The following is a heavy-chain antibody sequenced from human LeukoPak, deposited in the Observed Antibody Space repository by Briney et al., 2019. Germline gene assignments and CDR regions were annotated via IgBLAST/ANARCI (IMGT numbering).Heavy chain of an antibody. Sequence: ASVKVSCKASGYTFTSYYMHWVRQAPGQGLEWMGIINPSGGSTSYAQKFQGRVTMTRDMSTSTVYMELSSLRSEDTAVYCCARDLGSGAFDIWGQGTMVTVSS. CDR1: GYTFTSYY. D-gene: IGHD3-10*01. V-gene: IGHV1-46*01. CDR2: INPSGGST. J-gene: IGHJ3*02. CDR3: ARDLGSGAFDI.